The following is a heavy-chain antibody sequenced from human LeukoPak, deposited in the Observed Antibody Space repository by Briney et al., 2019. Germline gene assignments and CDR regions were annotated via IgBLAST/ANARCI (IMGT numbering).Heavy chain of an antibody. V-gene: IGHV4-39*01. CDR1: GGSISGTSYY. CDR2: NHYDGRT. J-gene: IGHJ4*02. Sequence: PSETLSLTCTVSGGSISGTSYYWGWIRQPPGKGPEWIGSNHYDGRTYYKPSLKSRVTISVDTSKNQFSLKLTSVTSAHTPVYYCARPPGFSTSFWDWGQGTLVTVSS. D-gene: IGHD2-2*01. CDR3: ARPPGFSTSFWD.